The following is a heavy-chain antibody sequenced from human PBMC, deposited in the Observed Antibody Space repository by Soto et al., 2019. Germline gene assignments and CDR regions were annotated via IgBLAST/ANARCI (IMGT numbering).Heavy chain of an antibody. Sequence: LRLSCAASGFTFSSYAMSWVRQDPGKGLEWVSDISGSGGSTYYADSVKGRFTISRDNSKNTLYLQMNSLRAEDTAVYYCAKDLLVPYGMDVWGQGTTVPVSS. D-gene: IGHD6-13*01. V-gene: IGHV3-23*01. CDR1: GFTFSSYA. CDR2: ISGSGGST. CDR3: AKDLLVPYGMDV. J-gene: IGHJ6*02.